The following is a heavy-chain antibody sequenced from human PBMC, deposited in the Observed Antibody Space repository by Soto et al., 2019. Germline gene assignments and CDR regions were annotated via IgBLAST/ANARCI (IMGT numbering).Heavy chain of an antibody. V-gene: IGHV4-39*01. J-gene: IGHJ4*02. CDR3: ARHRGPTGPNY. CDR1: GDSISSNNYH. D-gene: IGHD3-10*01. CDR2: MYHSGNT. Sequence: QLQLRESGPGLVKPSETLSLTCTVSGDSISSNNYHWGWIRQPPGKGLEWIGSMYHSGNTYHNPSLKSRVTISVDTSKNQLSLNLRSVTAADTAVYYCARHRGPTGPNYWGQGTLVTVSS.